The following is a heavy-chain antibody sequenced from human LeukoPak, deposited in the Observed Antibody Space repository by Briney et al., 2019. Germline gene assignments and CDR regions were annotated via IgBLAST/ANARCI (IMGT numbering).Heavy chain of an antibody. CDR2: INHSGST. D-gene: IGHD2-15*01. CDR3: AKRRVGSVAAKGFFDY. Sequence: SETLSLTCAVYGGSFSGYYWSWIRQPPGKGLEWLGEINHSGSTNYNPSLKSRITISVDTSKNQFSLKLSSVIAADTAVYYCAKRRVGSVAAKGFFDYWGQGTLVTVSS. V-gene: IGHV4-34*01. J-gene: IGHJ4*02. CDR1: GGSFSGYY.